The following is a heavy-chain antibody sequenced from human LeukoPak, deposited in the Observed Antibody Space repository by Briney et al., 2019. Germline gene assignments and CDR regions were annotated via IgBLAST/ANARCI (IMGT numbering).Heavy chain of an antibody. V-gene: IGHV4-59*08. J-gene: IGHJ4*02. Sequence: SETLSLTCTVSGVSISSYYWSWIRQPPGKGLEWIGYIYYSGSTNYNPSLKSRVTISVDTSKNQFSLKLSSVTAADTAVYYCARALGGFGELWGFDYWGQGTLVTVSS. CDR2: IYYSGST. CDR1: GVSISSYY. D-gene: IGHD3-10*01. CDR3: ARALGGFGELWGFDY.